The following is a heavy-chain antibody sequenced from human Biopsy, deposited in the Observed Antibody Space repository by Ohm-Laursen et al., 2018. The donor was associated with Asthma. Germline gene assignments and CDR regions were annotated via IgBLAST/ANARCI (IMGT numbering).Heavy chain of an antibody. CDR3: AGFCSGGNCPDH. D-gene: IGHD2-15*01. V-gene: IGHV4-59*01. CDR2: IHYSGST. CDR1: AFSIRSYY. Sequence: ETLSLTCTVSAFSIRSYYWTRIRQPPGQELERIVNIHYSGSTYSNPSLKSRITITVDTSKKQISLRLSSVIAADTAVYYCAGFCSGGNCPDHWGQGTLVTVSS. J-gene: IGHJ4*02.